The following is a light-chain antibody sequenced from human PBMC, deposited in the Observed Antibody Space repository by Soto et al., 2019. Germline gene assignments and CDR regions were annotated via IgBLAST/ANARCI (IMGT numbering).Light chain of an antibody. CDR1: SSDVGNYKY. V-gene: IGLV2-8*01. CDR3: SSYAGSNLWV. Sequence: TGTSSDVGNYKYVSWYQQHPGKAPKLMIYEVSKRPSGVPDRFSGSKSGNTASLTVSGLQVEDEADYYCSSYAGSNLWVFGGGTKLTVL. J-gene: IGLJ3*02. CDR2: EVS.